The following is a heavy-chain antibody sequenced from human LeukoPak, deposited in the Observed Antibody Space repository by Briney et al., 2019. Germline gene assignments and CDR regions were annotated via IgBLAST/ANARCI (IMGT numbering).Heavy chain of an antibody. Sequence: GASVKVSCKASGYTFTNYGISWVRQAPGQGLEWMGWISAHNGNTNYAQKLQGRVTMTTDTSTSTAYMELRSLRSDDTAVYYCARDRQDYYDSSGYYYEDYWGQGTLVTVSS. CDR2: ISAHNGNT. D-gene: IGHD3-22*01. CDR1: GYTFTNYG. J-gene: IGHJ4*02. V-gene: IGHV1-18*01. CDR3: ARDRQDYYDSSGYYYEDY.